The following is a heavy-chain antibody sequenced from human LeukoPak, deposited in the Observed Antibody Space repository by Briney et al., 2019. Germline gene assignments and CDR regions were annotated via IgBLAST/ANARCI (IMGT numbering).Heavy chain of an antibody. D-gene: IGHD4-17*01. CDR3: ARETGSAVGSTDFDY. CDR1: GFTFSSYW. V-gene: IGHV3-74*01. Sequence: GGSLRLSCAASGFTFSSYWMHWVRQAPGKGLVWVSRINPDGSHTSYADSVKGRFTISRDNAKNSLYLQMSNLRAEDTAVYYCARETGSAVGSTDFDYWGQGTLVTVSS. J-gene: IGHJ4*02. CDR2: INPDGSHT.